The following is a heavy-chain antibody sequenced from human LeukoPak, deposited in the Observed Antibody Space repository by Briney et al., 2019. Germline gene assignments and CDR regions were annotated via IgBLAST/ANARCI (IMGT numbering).Heavy chain of an antibody. Sequence: SETLSLTCTVSGGSISSGGYYWSWIRQHPGKGLEWIGYIYYSGSTYYNPSLKSRVTISVDTSKNQFSLKLSSVTAADTAVYYCASDQRGYQLHNWFDPWGQGTLVTVSS. CDR2: IYYSGST. J-gene: IGHJ5*02. D-gene: IGHD2-2*01. CDR3: ASDQRGYQLHNWFDP. V-gene: IGHV4-31*03. CDR1: GGSISSGGYY.